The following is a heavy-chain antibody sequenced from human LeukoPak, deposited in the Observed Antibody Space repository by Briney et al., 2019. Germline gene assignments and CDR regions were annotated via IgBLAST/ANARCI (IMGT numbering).Heavy chain of an antibody. D-gene: IGHD4-23*01. Sequence: GGSLRLSCAASGFTVSSNYMSWVRQAPGKGLEWVSVIYSGGSTYYADSVKGRFTISRDNSKNTLYLQMNSLRAEDTAVYYCASHYGGLYYFDYWGQGTPVTVSS. CDR1: GFTVSSNY. CDR2: IYSGGST. J-gene: IGHJ4*02. CDR3: ASHYGGLYYFDY. V-gene: IGHV3-53*01.